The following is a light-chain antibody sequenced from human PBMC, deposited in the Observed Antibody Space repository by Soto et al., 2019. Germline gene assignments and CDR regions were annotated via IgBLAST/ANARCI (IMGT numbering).Light chain of an antibody. J-gene: IGKJ1*01. CDR1: QSIRTY. CDR2: GAS. CDR3: QQSFNTPRT. V-gene: IGKV1-39*01. Sequence: DIQMTQSPYSLSASVGDRVTITCRASQSIRTYVNWYQQKPGKAPNLLIYGASSLQSGGPSRFSGSGSGTDFTLTISSLQPDDFATYYCQQSFNTPRTFGQGTKVEIK.